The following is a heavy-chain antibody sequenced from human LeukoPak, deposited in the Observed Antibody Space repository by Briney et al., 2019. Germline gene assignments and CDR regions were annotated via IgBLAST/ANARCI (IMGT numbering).Heavy chain of an antibody. Sequence: GASMKVSCKASGYTFTSYDINWVRQATGQGLEWMGWMNPNSGNTGYAQKFQGRVTMTRNTSISTAYMELSSLRSEDTAVYYCAVGPTYYYDSSGYSDAFDIWGQGTMVTVSS. CDR3: AVGPTYYYDSSGYSDAFDI. D-gene: IGHD3-22*01. J-gene: IGHJ3*02. V-gene: IGHV1-8*01. CDR2: MNPNSGNT. CDR1: GYTFTSYD.